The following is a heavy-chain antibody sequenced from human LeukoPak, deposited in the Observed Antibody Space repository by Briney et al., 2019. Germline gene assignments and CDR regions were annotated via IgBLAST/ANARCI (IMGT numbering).Heavy chain of an antibody. Sequence: GGSLRLSCAASGFTFSSYGMHWVRQAPGKGLEWVAVIWYDDGSNKYYADSVKGRFTISRDNSKNTLYLQMNSLRAEDTAVYYCAKEEVDYYDSSGYFDYWGQGTLVTVSS. V-gene: IGHV3-33*06. CDR1: GFTFSSYG. D-gene: IGHD3-22*01. CDR2: IWYDDGSNK. J-gene: IGHJ4*02. CDR3: AKEEVDYYDSSGYFDY.